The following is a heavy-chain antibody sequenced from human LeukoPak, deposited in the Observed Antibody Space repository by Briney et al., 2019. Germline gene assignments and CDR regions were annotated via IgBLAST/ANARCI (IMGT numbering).Heavy chain of an antibody. Sequence: PSETLSLTCTVSGGSISSYYWSWIRQPPGKGLEWIGYIYYSGSTNYNPSLKSPVTISVDTSKNQFSLKLSSVTAADTAVYYCARDGASWLTGGFDYWGQGTLVTVSS. V-gene: IGHV4-59*01. D-gene: IGHD1-20*01. J-gene: IGHJ4*02. CDR2: IYYSGST. CDR3: ARDGASWLTGGFDY. CDR1: GGSISSYY.